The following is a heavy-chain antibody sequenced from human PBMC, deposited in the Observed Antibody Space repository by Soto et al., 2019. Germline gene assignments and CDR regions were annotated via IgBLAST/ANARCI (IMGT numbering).Heavy chain of an antibody. CDR1: GGTFRSYA. J-gene: IGHJ6*02. V-gene: IGHV1-69*01. Sequence: QVQLVQSGAEVKKPGSSVKVSCKASGGTFRSYAISWVRQAPGQGLEWMGGIIPIPGTANYAQKFQGRVTIAADESTSTAYMELSSLRSEDTAVYYCARSQGSSTSLELYYYYYYGMDVWGQGTTVTVSS. D-gene: IGHD2-2*01. CDR3: ARSQGSSTSLELYYYYYYGMDV. CDR2: IIPIPGTA.